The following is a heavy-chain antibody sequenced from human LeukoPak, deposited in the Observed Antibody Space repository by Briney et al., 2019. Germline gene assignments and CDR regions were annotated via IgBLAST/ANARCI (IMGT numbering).Heavy chain of an antibody. CDR2: ISSSSAI. J-gene: IGHJ4*02. V-gene: IGHV3-48*02. CDR1: GFTFSRFG. D-gene: IGHD2-15*01. CDR3: AQKGGTDH. Sequence: GGSLRLSCAASGFTFSRFGMNWVRQAPGKGLEWISYISSSSAIYYADSVKGRFTISRDNAKNSLYLQMNSLRDEGTAVYYCAQKGGTDHWGQGTLVTVSS.